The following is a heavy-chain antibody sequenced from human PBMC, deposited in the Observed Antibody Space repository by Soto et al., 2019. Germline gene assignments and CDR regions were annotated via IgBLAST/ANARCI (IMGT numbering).Heavy chain of an antibody. CDR3: ARRRCTTTTCFDP. V-gene: IGHV4-31*03. Sequence: SETLSLTCSVSGGSINSGNYYWSWIRQHPGKGLEWIGDISFSGSAHYSPSLRSRVFISVDTSRNQFSLKLSSVTAADTAVYYCARRRCTTTTCFDPWGQGTLGTVSS. J-gene: IGHJ5*02. CDR2: ISFSGSA. D-gene: IGHD2-2*01. CDR1: GGSINSGNYY.